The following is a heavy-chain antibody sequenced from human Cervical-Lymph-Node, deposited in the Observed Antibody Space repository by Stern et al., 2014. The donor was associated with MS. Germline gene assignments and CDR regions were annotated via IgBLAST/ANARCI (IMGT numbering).Heavy chain of an antibody. CDR3: ARRVAAAGTHYYGLFGH. CDR2: LSPKSGGT. J-gene: IGHJ4*02. CDR1: GYTFSDYY. V-gene: IGHV1-2*02. D-gene: IGHD6-13*01. Sequence: VQLVESGAEVKEPGASVKVSCKASGYTFSDYYLHWVRQAPGQGLESLGWLSPKSGGTNFAQKFQGRVTMTSDTSIATAYMELTRLRSDDTAVYYCARRVAAAGTHYYGLFGHWGQGTLVTVSS.